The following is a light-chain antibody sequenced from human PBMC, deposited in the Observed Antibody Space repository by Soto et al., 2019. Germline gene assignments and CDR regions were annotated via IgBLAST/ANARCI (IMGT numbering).Light chain of an antibody. J-gene: IGKJ4*01. Sequence: EIVMTQTPLSLSVTPGQSASISCKSSQSLPHSDGKIYVYWYLHKAGQSPQLLIYDVSGRFSGVPDRFSGSGSGRDFTLRIRRVEAEDVGVYYCMQSVQFPLTFGGGTKVDFK. CDR2: DVS. V-gene: IGKV2D-29*02. CDR1: QSLPHSDGKIY. CDR3: MQSVQFPLT.